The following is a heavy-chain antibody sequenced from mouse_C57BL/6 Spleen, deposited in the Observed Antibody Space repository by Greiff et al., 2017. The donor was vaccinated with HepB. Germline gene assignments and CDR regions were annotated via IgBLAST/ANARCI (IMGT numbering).Heavy chain of an antibody. CDR2: INPNNGGT. CDR3: ARGNYGNWYFDV. V-gene: IGHV1-22*01. CDR1: GYTFTDYN. D-gene: IGHD2-1*01. Sequence: EVQLQQSGPELVKPGASVKMSCKASGYTFTDYNMHWVKQSHGKSLEWIGYINPNNGGTSYNKKFKGKATLTVNKYSSTAYMELRSLTSEDSAVYYCARGNYGNWYFDVWGTGTTVTVPS. J-gene: IGHJ1*03.